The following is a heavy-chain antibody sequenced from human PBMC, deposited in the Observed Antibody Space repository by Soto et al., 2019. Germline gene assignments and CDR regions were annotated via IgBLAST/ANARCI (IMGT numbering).Heavy chain of an antibody. Sequence: GGSLRLSCASSAFIFSDHYVDWVRQAPGKGLEWVGRTTNRANSYTTEYAASVKGRFTISRDDSKNSLYLQMNSLNTEDTAVYYCVRNVGPTGMGVWGQGTTVTVSS. V-gene: IGHV3-72*01. J-gene: IGHJ6*02. CDR2: TTNRANSYTT. CDR3: VRNVGPTGMGV. CDR1: AFIFSDHY. D-gene: IGHD1-26*01.